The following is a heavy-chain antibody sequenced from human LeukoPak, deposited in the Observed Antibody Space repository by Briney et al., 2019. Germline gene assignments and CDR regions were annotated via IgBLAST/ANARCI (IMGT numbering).Heavy chain of an antibody. CDR1: GGSISSSSYY. CDR2: IYYSGST. Sequence: PSETLSLTCTVSGGSISSSSYYWGWIRQPPGKGLEWIGSIYYSGSTYYNPSLKSRVTISVDTSKNQFSLKLSSVTAADTAVYYCASGGGRPYQLPKFDPWGQGTLVTVSS. J-gene: IGHJ5*02. D-gene: IGHD2-2*01. V-gene: IGHV4-39*01. CDR3: ASGGGRPYQLPKFDP.